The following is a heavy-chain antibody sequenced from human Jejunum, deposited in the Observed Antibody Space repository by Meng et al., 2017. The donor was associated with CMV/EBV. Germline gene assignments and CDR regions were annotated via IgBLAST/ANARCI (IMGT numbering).Heavy chain of an antibody. J-gene: IGHJ2*01. CDR1: TLTLRDYS. CDR2: ISSRSTFT. V-gene: IGHV3-11*05. Sequence: HVPWGGGGGGSAKPGWSLILSCAAFTLTLRDYSIGWIRQAPGKGLEWVSYISSRSTFTNFADSVKGRFTISRDNAKNSPYLQMNSLRADDTAIYYCARVRDLVHWSFDLWGRGTLVTVSS. CDR3: ARVRDLVHWSFDL.